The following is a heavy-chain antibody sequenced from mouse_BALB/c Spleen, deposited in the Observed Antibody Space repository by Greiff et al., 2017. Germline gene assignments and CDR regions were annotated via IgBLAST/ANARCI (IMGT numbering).Heavy chain of an antibody. CDR2: IDPANGNT. D-gene: IGHD3-3*01. CDR3: ARRDGFAY. V-gene: IGHV14-3*02. CDR1: GFNIKDTY. Sequence: VQLKESGAELVKPGASVKLSCTASGFNIKDTYMHWVKQRPEQGLEWIGRIDPANGNTKYDPKFQGKATITADTSSNTAYLQLSSLTSEDTAVYYCARRDGFAYWGQGTLVTVSA. J-gene: IGHJ3*01.